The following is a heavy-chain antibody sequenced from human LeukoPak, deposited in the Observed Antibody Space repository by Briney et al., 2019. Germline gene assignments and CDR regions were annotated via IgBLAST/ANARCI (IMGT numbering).Heavy chain of an antibody. CDR3: ASIAARPFYYGMDV. CDR2: IYYRGST. J-gene: IGHJ6*02. D-gene: IGHD6-6*01. Sequence: SETLSLTCTVSGGSISSGGYYWSWIRQHPGKGLEWIGYIYYRGSTYYNPSLKSRVTISVDTSKNQFSLKLSSVTAADTAVYYCASIAARPFYYGMDVWGQGTTVTVPS. V-gene: IGHV4-31*03. CDR1: GGSISSGGYY.